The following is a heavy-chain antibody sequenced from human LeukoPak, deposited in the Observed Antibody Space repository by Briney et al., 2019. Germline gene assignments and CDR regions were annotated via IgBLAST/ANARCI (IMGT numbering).Heavy chain of an antibody. Sequence: ASVKVSCTASGYTFTSYYMHWVRQAPGQGLEWMGIINPSGGSTSYAQKFQGRVTMTTDTSTSTAYMELRSLRSDDTAVYYCARTYSSSWPPETWFDPWGQGTLVTVSS. V-gene: IGHV1-46*01. CDR1: GYTFTSYY. CDR2: INPSGGST. CDR3: ARTYSSSWPPETWFDP. D-gene: IGHD6-13*01. J-gene: IGHJ5*02.